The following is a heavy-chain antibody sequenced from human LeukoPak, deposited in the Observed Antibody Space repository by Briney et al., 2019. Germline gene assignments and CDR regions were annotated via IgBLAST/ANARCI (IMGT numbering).Heavy chain of an antibody. J-gene: IGHJ4*02. CDR3: AKDAPRYGSGSYFHY. CDR2: IYSGGST. Sequence: GGSLRLSCAASGFTVSSNYMSWVRQAPGKGLEWVSVIYSGGSTYYADSVKGRFTISRDNSKNTLYLQMNSLRAEDTAVYYCAKDAPRYGSGSYFHYWGQGTLVTVSS. D-gene: IGHD3-10*01. CDR1: GFTVSSNY. V-gene: IGHV3-53*01.